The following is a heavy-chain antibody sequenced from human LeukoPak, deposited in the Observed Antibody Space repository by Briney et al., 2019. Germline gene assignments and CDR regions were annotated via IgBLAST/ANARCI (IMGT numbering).Heavy chain of an antibody. V-gene: IGHV3-7*01. Sequence: GGSLRLSCAASGFTFSSYWMSWVRQAPGKGLEWVANIKQDGSEKYYVDSVKGRFTISRDNAKNSLYLQMNSLRAEDTAVYYCARDYVGYCSGGSCYSSFIFDYWGQGTLVTVSS. CDR1: GFTFSSYW. J-gene: IGHJ4*02. CDR3: ARDYVGYCSGGSCYSSFIFDY. CDR2: IKQDGSEK. D-gene: IGHD2-15*01.